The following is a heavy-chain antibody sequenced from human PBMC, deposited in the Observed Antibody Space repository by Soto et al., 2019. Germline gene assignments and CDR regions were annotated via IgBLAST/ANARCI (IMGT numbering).Heavy chain of an antibody. CDR1: GFSLSTYHMG. D-gene: IGHD4-17*01. CDR3: AHAGDYDLLTFDH. V-gene: IGHV2-5*02. CDR2: LYSDDDK. Sequence: QITLKESGPTLVRPAQTLTLTCDFSGFSLSTYHMGVAWIRQPPGKALEWLALLYSDDDKRYSPSLKDRLAISKDTSNNQVVLTITNIDPGDSATYFCAHAGDYDLLTFDHWGPGTLVPVSS. J-gene: IGHJ4*01.